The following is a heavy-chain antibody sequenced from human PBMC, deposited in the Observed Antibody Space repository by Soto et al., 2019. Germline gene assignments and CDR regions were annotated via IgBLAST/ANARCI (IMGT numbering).Heavy chain of an antibody. CDR1: GGSISSGGYS. Sequence: SETLSLTCAVSGGSISSGGYSWSWIRQPPGKGLEWIGYIYHSGSTYYNPSLKSRVAISVDRSKNQFSLKLSSVTAADTAVYYCAREASVYFDYWGQGTLVTVSS. D-gene: IGHD1-20*01. V-gene: IGHV4-30-2*01. CDR3: AREASVYFDY. CDR2: IYHSGST. J-gene: IGHJ4*02.